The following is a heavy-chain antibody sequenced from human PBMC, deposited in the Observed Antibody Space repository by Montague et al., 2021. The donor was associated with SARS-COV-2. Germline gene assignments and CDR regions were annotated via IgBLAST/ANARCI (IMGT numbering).Heavy chain of an antibody. CDR1: GGSFSDYY. J-gene: IGHJ3*02. CDR2: INHRGSS. D-gene: IGHD3-16*01. V-gene: IGHV4-34*01. Sequence: SETLSLTCAVYGGSFSDYYWTWIRQSPGKGLEWIGEINHRGSSNYNPSLKSRIRMSVDTSKNQISLKLTSVTAADTATYYCARGQVIIFAVLLMLSADGGIDIWGQGTKVTVSS. CDR3: ARGQVIIFAVLLMLSADGGIDI.